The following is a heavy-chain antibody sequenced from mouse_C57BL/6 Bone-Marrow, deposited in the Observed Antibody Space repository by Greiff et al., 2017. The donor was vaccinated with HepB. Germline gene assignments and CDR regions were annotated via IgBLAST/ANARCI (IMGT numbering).Heavy chain of an antibody. CDR2: IYWDDDK. CDR1: GFSLSTSGMG. V-gene: IGHV8-12*01. D-gene: IGHD2-4*01. CDR3: ARRAGPYYDYDWTDWYFDV. J-gene: IGHJ1*03. Sequence: QVTLKESGPGILQSSQTLSLTCSFSGFSLSTSGMGVSWIRQPPGKGLEWLAHIYWDDDKRYNPSLKSRLTISKDTSRNQVFLKITSVDTADTATYYCARRAGPYYDYDWTDWYFDVWGTGTTVTVSS.